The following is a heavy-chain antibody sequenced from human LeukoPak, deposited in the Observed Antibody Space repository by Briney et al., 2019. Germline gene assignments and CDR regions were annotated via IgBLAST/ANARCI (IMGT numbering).Heavy chain of an antibody. CDR3: ARDEGYSYGVSY. Sequence: SETLSLTCAVSGYSISSGYYWGWIRQPPGKGLERIGSIYHSGSTYYNPSLKSRVTISVDTSKNQFSLKLSSVTAADTAVYYCARDEGYSYGVSYWGQGTLVTVSS. V-gene: IGHV4-38-2*02. CDR2: IYHSGST. D-gene: IGHD5-18*01. J-gene: IGHJ4*02. CDR1: GYSISSGYY.